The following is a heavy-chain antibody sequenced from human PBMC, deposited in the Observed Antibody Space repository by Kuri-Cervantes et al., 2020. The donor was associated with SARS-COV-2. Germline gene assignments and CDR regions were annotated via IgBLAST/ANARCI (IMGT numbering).Heavy chain of an antibody. CDR2: INPNSGGT. D-gene: IGHD1-26*01. V-gene: IGHV1-2*02. CDR1: GYTFTGYY. J-gene: IGHJ4*02. CDR3: ARDPLVGATPEFDY. Sequence: GESLKISCKASGYTFTGYYMHWVRQAPGQGLEWMGWINPNSGGTNYAQKFQGRVTMTRDTSISTAYMELSRLRSDDTAVYYCARDPLVGATPEFDYWGQGTLVTVSS.